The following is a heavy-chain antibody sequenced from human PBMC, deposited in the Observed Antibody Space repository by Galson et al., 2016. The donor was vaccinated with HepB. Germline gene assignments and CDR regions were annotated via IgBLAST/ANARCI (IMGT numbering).Heavy chain of an antibody. CDR3: VRDHSVVPTTAYNWFDP. CDR1: GFTFDNYT. D-gene: IGHD4-23*01. CDR2: VSHSSTYV. J-gene: IGHJ5*02. Sequence: SLRLSCAASGFTFDNYTMNWLRQAPGKGLEWASSVSHSSTYVYYADSVEGRFTISRDNAKNSLYLQMNSLRAEDTAVYFCVRDHSVVPTTAYNWFDPWGRGTLVTVSS. V-gene: IGHV3-21*01.